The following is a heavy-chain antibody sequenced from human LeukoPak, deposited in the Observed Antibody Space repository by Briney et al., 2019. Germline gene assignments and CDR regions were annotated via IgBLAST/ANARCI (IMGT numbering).Heavy chain of an antibody. D-gene: IGHD5-12*01. CDR1: GYTFTGYY. J-gene: IGHJ4*02. V-gene: IGHV1-2*02. CDR2: INPNSSGT. CDR3: AIGGYSGYEFDY. Sequence: ASVKVSCKASGYTFTGYYIHWVRQAAGQGLEWMGWINPNSSGTNYAQKLKGRVTMTTATSTSTGYIGLRSLRSDDTAVYYCAIGGYSGYEFDYWGQGTLVTVSS.